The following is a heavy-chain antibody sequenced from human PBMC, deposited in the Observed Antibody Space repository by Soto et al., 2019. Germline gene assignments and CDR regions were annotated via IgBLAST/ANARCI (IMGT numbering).Heavy chain of an antibody. CDR1: GFTFDDYA. CDR2: ITITASGGTT. CDR3: TRDDVLGSSYYFDY. J-gene: IGHJ4*02. V-gene: IGHV3-49*04. D-gene: IGHD3-10*01. Sequence: GGSLRLSCIASGFTFDDYAMSWVRQAPGKGLEWVGFITITASGGTTEYAASVKGRFTISRDDSKSITYLQTNSLKTEDTAVYYCTRDDVLGSSYYFDYWGPGTLVTVSS.